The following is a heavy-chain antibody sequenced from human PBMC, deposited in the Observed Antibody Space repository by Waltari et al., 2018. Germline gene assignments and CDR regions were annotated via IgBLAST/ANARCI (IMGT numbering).Heavy chain of an antibody. CDR2: IRYDGSNK. D-gene: IGHD4-4*01. J-gene: IGHJ4*02. Sequence: QVQLVESGGGVVQPGGSLRLSCAASGFTFSSYGMHWVRQAPGKGLEWVAFIRYDGSNKYYADSVKGRFTISRDNSKNTLYPQMNSLRAEDTAVYYCVGPYSNYVDYWGQGTLVTVSS. CDR3: VGPYSNYVDY. V-gene: IGHV3-30*02. CDR1: GFTFSSYG.